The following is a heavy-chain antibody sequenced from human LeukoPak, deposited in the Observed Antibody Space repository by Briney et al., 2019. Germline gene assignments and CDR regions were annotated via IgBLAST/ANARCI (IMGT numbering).Heavy chain of an antibody. J-gene: IGHJ4*02. Sequence: PGGSLRLSCAASGFTFNYYWMSWVRQAPGKGLEWVATMNQDGSERYYVDSVKGRSTISRDNAKNSLYLQMNSLRVEDTAVHYCASGSYRENFGYWGQGILVIVSS. CDR1: GFTFNYYW. D-gene: IGHD3-16*02. CDR2: MNQDGSER. V-gene: IGHV3-7*01. CDR3: ASGSYRENFGY.